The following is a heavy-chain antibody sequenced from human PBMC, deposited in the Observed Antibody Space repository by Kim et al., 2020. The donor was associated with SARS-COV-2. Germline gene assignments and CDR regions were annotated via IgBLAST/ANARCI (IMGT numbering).Heavy chain of an antibody. J-gene: IGHJ2*01. Sequence: SETLSLTCTVSGGSISSSSYYWGWIRQPPGKGLEWIGNIYYSGSTYYNPSLKSRVTMSVDTSKNQFSLKLNSVTAADTAVYYCSIRAADGWYFDLWGRGTLVTVSS. CDR1: GGSISSSSYY. V-gene: IGHV4-39*07. CDR3: SIRAADGWYFDL. CDR2: IYYSGST. D-gene: IGHD6-13*01.